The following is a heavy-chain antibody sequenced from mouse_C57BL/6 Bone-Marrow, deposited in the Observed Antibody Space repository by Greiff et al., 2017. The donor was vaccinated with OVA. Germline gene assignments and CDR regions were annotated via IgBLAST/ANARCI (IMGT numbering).Heavy chain of an antibody. V-gene: IGHV5-9-1*02. D-gene: IGHD1-1*01. CDR3: TRDWYYYGISLWDFDV. J-gene: IGHJ1*03. Sequence: DVQLVESGAGLVKPGGSLKLSCAASGFTFSSYAMSWVRQTPEKRLEWVAYISSGGDYIYYADTVKGRFTISRDNARNTLYLQMSSLKSEDTAMYYCTRDWYYYGISLWDFDVWGTGTTVTVAS. CDR1: GFTFSSYA. CDR2: ISSGGDYI.